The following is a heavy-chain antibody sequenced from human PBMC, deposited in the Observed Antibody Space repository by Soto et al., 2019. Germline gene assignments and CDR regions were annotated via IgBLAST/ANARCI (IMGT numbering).Heavy chain of an antibody. Sequence: QVHLVQSGVEVKTPGASVKVSCQASGYTFFTYDISWVRQAPGQGLEWMGWISTYSGDTKYAQKFQGRVTMTTDTSTTTPYLELRTLRSDDTAVYYCARHHGPTTSENWFDPWGQGTRVTASS. D-gene: IGHD5-12*01. J-gene: IGHJ5*02. V-gene: IGHV1-18*01. CDR1: GYTFFTYD. CDR2: ISTYSGDT. CDR3: ARHHGPTTSENWFDP.